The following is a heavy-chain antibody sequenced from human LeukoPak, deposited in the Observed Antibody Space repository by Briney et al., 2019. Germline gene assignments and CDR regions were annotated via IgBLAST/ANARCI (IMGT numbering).Heavy chain of an antibody. CDR2: ISYDGSNK. CDR1: GFTSSSYA. Sequence: GRSLRLSCAASGFTSSSYAMHWVRQAPGKGLEWVAVISYDGSNKYYADSVKGRFTISRDNSENTLYLQMNSLRAEDTAVYYCASDIAAAGTAAMDVWGKGTTVTVSS. D-gene: IGHD6-13*01. CDR3: ASDIAAAGTAAMDV. J-gene: IGHJ6*04. V-gene: IGHV3-30*01.